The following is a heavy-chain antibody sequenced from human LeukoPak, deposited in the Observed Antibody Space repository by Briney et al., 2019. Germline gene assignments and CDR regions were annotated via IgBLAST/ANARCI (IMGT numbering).Heavy chain of an antibody. J-gene: IGHJ4*02. CDR1: GGTFSSYA. Sequence: SVKVSCKASGGTFSSYAISWVRQAPGQGLEWMGRIIPIFGTANYAQKFQGRVTITTDESTSTAYMELSSLRSEDTAVYYCARDVAVAGLSFDYWGQGTLVTVSS. D-gene: IGHD6-19*01. V-gene: IGHV1-69*05. CDR3: ARDVAVAGLSFDY. CDR2: IIPIFGTA.